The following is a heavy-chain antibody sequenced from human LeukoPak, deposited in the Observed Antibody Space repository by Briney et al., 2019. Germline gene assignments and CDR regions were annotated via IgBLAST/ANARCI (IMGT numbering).Heavy chain of an antibody. D-gene: IGHD6-19*01. V-gene: IGHV1-2*02. CDR3: TSRSPDSSAWLY. J-gene: IGHJ4*02. Sequence: GSVTVSCMASGYTFTGYYMHRVRQAPGQGGEGMGWINSKSGGTKYAQKLRGGVTMTRERAISTAYMELSRLRSDDTAVYYCTSRSPDSSAWLYWGQGTLVTVSS. CDR1: GYTFTGYY. CDR2: INSKSGGT.